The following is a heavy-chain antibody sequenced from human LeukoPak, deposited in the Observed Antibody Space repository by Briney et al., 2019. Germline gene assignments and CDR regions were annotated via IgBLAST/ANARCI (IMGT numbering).Heavy chain of an antibody. CDR3: ARGGEVVYDY. D-gene: IGHD5/OR15-5a*01. CDR2: ISYDGSNK. J-gene: IGHJ4*02. V-gene: IGHV3-30-3*01. Sequence: GGSLRLSCAASGFTFSSYAMHWVRPAPGKGLEWVAVISYDGSNKYYADSVKGRFTISRDNSKNTLYLQMNSLRAEDTAVYYCARGGEVVYDYWGQGTLVTVSS. CDR1: GFTFSSYA.